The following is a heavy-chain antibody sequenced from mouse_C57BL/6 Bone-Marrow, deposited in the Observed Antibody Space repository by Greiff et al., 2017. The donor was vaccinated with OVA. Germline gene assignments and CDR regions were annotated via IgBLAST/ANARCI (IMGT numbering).Heavy chain of an antibody. CDR3: AREGITTVVAKGFDY. D-gene: IGHD1-1*01. CDR2: IYPGDGDT. Sequence: QVQLQQSGPELVKPGASVKISCKASGYAFSSSWMNWVKQRPGKGLEWIGRIYPGDGDTKYNGKFKGKATLTADKSSSTAYMQLSSLTSEDSAVYFCAREGITTVVAKGFDYWGQGTTLTVSS. J-gene: IGHJ2*01. V-gene: IGHV1-82*01. CDR1: GYAFSSSW.